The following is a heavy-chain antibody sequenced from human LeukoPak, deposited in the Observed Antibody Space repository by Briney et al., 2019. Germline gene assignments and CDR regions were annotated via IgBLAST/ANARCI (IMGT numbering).Heavy chain of an antibody. D-gene: IGHD3-10*01. Sequence: SETLSLTCTVSGGSISSSSYYWGWIRQPPGKGLEWIGSIYYSGSTYYNPSLKSRVTISIDTSKNHFSLKLSSVTAADTAVYYCARDWYYYGSGSHYGNWFDPWGQGTLVTVSS. V-gene: IGHV4-39*02. CDR1: GGSISSSSYY. CDR3: ARDWYYYGSGSHYGNWFDP. J-gene: IGHJ5*02. CDR2: IYYSGST.